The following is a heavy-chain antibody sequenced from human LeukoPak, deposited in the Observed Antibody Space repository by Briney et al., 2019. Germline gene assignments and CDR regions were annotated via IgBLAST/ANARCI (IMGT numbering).Heavy chain of an antibody. CDR2: IYDSGAA. CDR3: ARGGVAAKYYFDY. V-gene: IGHV4-59*11. CDR1: GASISPLY. D-gene: IGHD6-13*01. J-gene: IGHJ4*02. Sequence: SETLSLTCTVSGASISPLYWSWIRQAPGKALEFIGYIYDSGAANYNPSLKSRVTLSVDTSKNQFSLKLTFVTAADTAVYYCARGGVAAKYYFDYWGQGILVTVSS.